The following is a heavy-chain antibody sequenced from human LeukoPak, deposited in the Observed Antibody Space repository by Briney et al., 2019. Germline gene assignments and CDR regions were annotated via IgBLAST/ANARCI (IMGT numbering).Heavy chain of an antibody. Sequence: GASVKVSCKASGYTFTSYDINWVRQATGQGLEWMGWMNPNSGNTGYAQKFQGRVTMTRNTSISTAYMELSSLRSEDTAVYYCASLRRDAPEPQKLITTPKIVHRPSLWGQGTLVTVSS. J-gene: IGHJ4*02. CDR3: ASLRRDAPEPQKLITTPKIVHRPSL. CDR1: GYTFTSYD. V-gene: IGHV1-8*01. CDR2: MNPNSGNT. D-gene: IGHD1-14*01.